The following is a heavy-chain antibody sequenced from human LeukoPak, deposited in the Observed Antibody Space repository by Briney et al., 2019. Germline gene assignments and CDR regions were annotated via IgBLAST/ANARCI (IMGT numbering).Heavy chain of an antibody. CDR3: AKSRGYSYGYGGEAFDI. CDR1: GFTFSSYA. CDR2: ISGSGGST. Sequence: GGSLRLSCAASGFTFSSYAMSWVRQAPGKGLEGVSAISGSGGSTYYADSVQGRFTISRDNSKNTLYLQMNSLRAEDTAVYSCAKSRGYSYGYGGEAFDIWGQGTMVTVSS. J-gene: IGHJ3*02. V-gene: IGHV3-23*01. D-gene: IGHD5-18*01.